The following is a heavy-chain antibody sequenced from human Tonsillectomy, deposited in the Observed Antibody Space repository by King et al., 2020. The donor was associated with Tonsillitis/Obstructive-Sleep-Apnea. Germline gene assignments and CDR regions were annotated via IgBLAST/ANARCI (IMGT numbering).Heavy chain of an antibody. CDR3: ASRALY. Sequence: VQLVESGGGVVQPGRSLRLSCAASGFTFSSYGMHWVRQAPGKGLEWVAVISYDGSNKYYADSVKGRFTNSRDNSKNTLYLQMNSLRAEDTAVYYCASRALYWGQGTLVTVSS. V-gene: IGHV3-30*03. J-gene: IGHJ4*02. CDR1: GFTFSSYG. CDR2: ISYDGSNK.